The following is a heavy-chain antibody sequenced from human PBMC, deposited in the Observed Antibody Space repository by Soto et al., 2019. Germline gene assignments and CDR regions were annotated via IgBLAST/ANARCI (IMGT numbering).Heavy chain of an antibody. J-gene: IGHJ5*02. CDR2: IYYSGST. Sequence: SETLSLTCTVSGGSISSSSYYWGWIRQPPGKGLEWIGSIYYSGSTYYNPSLKSRITISVDTSKNQFSLKLSSVTAADTAVYYCVEELSFRFDPWGQRTLVTVSS. CDR3: VEELSFRFDP. V-gene: IGHV4-39*01. D-gene: IGHD3-16*02. CDR1: GGSISSSSYY.